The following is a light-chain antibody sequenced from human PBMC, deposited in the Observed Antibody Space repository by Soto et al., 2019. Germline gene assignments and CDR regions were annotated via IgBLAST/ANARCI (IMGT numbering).Light chain of an antibody. V-gene: IGKV3-15*01. Sequence: EIVMTQSPATLSVSPGDRATLSCRANQSVRSNLAWYQQRPGQAPRLLIYGASTRAAGVPARFSGSGSGTDFTLTISRLEPEDFVVYYCQQYGSSPGTFGQGTRLEIK. J-gene: IGKJ5*01. CDR3: QQYGSSPGT. CDR1: QSVRSN. CDR2: GAS.